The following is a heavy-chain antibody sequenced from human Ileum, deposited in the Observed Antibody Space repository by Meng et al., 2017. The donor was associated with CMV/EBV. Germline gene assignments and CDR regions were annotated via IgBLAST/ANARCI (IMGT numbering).Heavy chain of an antibody. J-gene: IGHJ5*02. CDR3: AKTGYYYGSGLTDWFDP. V-gene: IGHV3-23*01. Sequence: GESLKISCAASGFTFSSYAMSWVRQAPGKGLEWVSAISGSGGSTYYADSVKGRFTISRDNSKSTLYLQMNTLRADDTAVYYCAKTGYYYGSGLTDWFDPWGQGTLVTVSS. CDR1: GFTFSSYA. D-gene: IGHD3-10*01. CDR2: ISGSGGST.